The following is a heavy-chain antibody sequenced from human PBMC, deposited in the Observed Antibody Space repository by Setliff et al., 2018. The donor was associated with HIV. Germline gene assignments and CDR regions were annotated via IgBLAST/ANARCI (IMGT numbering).Heavy chain of an antibody. CDR2: LYYGGST. V-gene: IGHV4-39*02. D-gene: IGHD3-3*01. CDR1: GDSISTSNSY. J-gene: IGHJ6*03. CDR3: ARGTAYYNFWSGYSQDYYYYMDV. Sequence: PSETLSLTCTVSGDSISTSNSYWGWVRQPPGKGLEWTGSLYYGGSTYYNPSLKSRVTISVDTSKNHFSLKLSSVTAADTAVYYCARGTAYYNFWSGYSQDYYYYMDVWGKGTTVTVSS.